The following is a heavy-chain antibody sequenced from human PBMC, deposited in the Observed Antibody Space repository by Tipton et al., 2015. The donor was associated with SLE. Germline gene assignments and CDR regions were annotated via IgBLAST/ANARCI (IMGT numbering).Heavy chain of an antibody. V-gene: IGHV4-59*01. CDR2: IYYSGST. Sequence: TLSLTCAVYGGSFSGYYWSWIRQPPGKGLEWIGYIYYSGSTNYNPSLKSRVTISVDTSKNQFSLKLSSVTAADTAVYYCARDQAVAGSYYFDYWGQGTLVTVSS. J-gene: IGHJ4*02. D-gene: IGHD6-19*01. CDR3: ARDQAVAGSYYFDY. CDR1: GGSFSGYY.